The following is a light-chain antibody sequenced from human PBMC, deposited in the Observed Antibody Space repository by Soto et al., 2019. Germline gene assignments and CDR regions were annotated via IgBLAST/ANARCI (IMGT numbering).Light chain of an antibody. V-gene: IGLV2-11*01. J-gene: IGLJ1*01. Sequence: QSALAQPRSVSGSPGQSVTISCTGTGSSLGHYNSVSWYQSRPGKVPTLIIFDVSERRAGVPHRFSGSKSPNTASLTISGLEAEDEADYYCCSYAGNHGYVFGSGTKVTVL. CDR2: DVS. CDR1: GSSLGHYNS. CDR3: CSYAGNHGYV.